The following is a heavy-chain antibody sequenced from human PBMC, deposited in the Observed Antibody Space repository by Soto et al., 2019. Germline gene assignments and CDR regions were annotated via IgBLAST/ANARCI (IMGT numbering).Heavy chain of an antibody. CDR2: ISGYNCNT. Sequence: ASEVSCKASGYTFSDYGIHWVRQAPGQGLEWMGWISGYNCNTNYAQKVQGRLTMTADTSTRTAYMDMRSLRSDDTAVYYCARERDASSWSRAEYIQHSGQGTLVTFSS. J-gene: IGHJ1*01. V-gene: IGHV1-18*01. CDR3: ARERDASSWSRAEYIQH. CDR1: GYTFSDYG. D-gene: IGHD6-13*01.